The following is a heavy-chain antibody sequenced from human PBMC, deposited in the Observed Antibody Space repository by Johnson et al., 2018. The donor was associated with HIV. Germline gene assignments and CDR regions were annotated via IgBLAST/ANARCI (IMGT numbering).Heavy chain of an antibody. J-gene: IGHJ3*02. CDR2: ISYDGSNN. D-gene: IGHD3-16*01. CDR1: GFTFSSYA. V-gene: IGHV3-30-3*01. CDR3: VGGGDRGSDPGAFDI. Sequence: QVQLVESGGGVVQPGRSLRLSCAASGFTFSSYAMHWVRQAPGKGLEWVAVISYDGSNNYYAASVKGRFTISRDNSKNTLYLQMNSREAEDTAVYYGVGGGDRGSDPGAFDIWVQGTMVTVSS.